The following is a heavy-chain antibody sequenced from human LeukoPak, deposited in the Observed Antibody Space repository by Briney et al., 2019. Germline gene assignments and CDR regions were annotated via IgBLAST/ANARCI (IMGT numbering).Heavy chain of an antibody. V-gene: IGHV3-21*01. D-gene: IGHD6-19*01. CDR1: GFTFSSYS. J-gene: IGHJ4*02. CDR3: ARDRDSSGWYPFAY. CDR2: ISSSSSYI. Sequence: GGPLRLSCAASGFTFSSYSMNWVRQAPGKGLEWVSSISSSSSYIYYADSVKGRFTISRDNAKNSLYLQMNSLRAEDTAVYYCARDRDSSGWYPFAYWGQGTLVTVSS.